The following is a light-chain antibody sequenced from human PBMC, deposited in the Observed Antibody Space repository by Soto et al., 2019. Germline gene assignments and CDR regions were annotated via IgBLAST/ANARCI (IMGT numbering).Light chain of an antibody. Sequence: EIVLTQSPATLYLSPGKRATLSCRSSHSVGNFLAWYQQKPGQAPRLLIYDTSDRATGIPARFSGSGSGTDITFISGIRDPEDLPFCYIQQPTKLPVTFGQGTRLEIK. CDR1: HSVGNF. V-gene: IGKV3-11*01. J-gene: IGKJ5*01. CDR3: QQPTKLPVT. CDR2: DTS.